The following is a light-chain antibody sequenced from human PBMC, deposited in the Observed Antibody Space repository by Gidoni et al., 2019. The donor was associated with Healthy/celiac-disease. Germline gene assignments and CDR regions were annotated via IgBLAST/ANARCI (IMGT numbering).Light chain of an antibody. CDR1: SSNIGAGDV. Sequence: SVLTQPPSVSGAPGQKVTISCTGSSSNIGAGDVVHWYQQLPGTAPKLLIYGNSNRPSGVPDRCSGSKSGTSASLAITGLQAEDEADYYCQSYDSSLSGPVVFGGGTKLTVL. CDR3: QSYDSSLSGPVV. J-gene: IGLJ2*01. V-gene: IGLV1-40*01. CDR2: GNS.